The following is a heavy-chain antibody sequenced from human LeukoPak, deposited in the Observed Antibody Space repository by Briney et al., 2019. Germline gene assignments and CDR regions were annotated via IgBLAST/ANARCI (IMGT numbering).Heavy chain of an antibody. CDR1: GFSLSTSGVG. Sequence: ESGPTLVKPTQTLTLTCTFSGFSLSTSGVGVGRIRQPPGKALEWLALIYWDDDKRYSPSLKSRLTITKDTSKNQVVLTMTNMDPVDTATYYCAAFLWFGELSRNWFDPWGQGTMVTVSS. CDR3: AAFLWFGELSRNWFDP. J-gene: IGHJ5*02. CDR2: IYWDDDK. D-gene: IGHD3-10*01. V-gene: IGHV2-5*02.